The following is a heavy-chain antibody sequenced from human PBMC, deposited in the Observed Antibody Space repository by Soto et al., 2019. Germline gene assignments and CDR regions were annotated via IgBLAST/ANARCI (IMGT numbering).Heavy chain of an antibody. Sequence: ASVKVSCKASGYTFTSYAMHWVRQAPGQRLEWLGWINAGNGNTGYAQKFQGRVTMTRNTSISTAYMELSSLRSEDTAVYYCARPYGDYGGAFDIWGQGTMVTVSS. CDR2: INAGNGNT. V-gene: IGHV1-3*01. J-gene: IGHJ3*02. D-gene: IGHD4-17*01. CDR1: GYTFTSYA. CDR3: ARPYGDYGGAFDI.